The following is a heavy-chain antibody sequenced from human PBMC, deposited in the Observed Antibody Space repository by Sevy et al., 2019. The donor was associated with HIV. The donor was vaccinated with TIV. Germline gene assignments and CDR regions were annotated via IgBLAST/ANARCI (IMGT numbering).Heavy chain of an antibody. D-gene: IGHD3-22*01. CDR3: ARYTMIDDAFDI. Sequence: GGSLRLSCAASGFTFSSYSMNWVRQAPGKGLEWVSAISSSRSYIYYADSVKGRFSISRDNAKNSLYLQMNSLRAEDTAVYYCARYTMIDDAFDIWGQGTMVTVSS. CDR1: GFTFSSYS. CDR2: ISSSRSYI. V-gene: IGHV3-21*01. J-gene: IGHJ3*02.